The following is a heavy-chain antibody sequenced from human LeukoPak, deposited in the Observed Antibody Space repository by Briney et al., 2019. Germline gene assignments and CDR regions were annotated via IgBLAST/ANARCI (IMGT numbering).Heavy chain of an antibody. CDR3: ARDAGMAGRPPGNWFDP. CDR2: IYQSGST. CDR1: GDSISRSNW. V-gene: IGHV4-4*02. D-gene: IGHD6-19*01. Sequence: SETLSLTCAVSGDSISRSNWCIWVRQTPGKGLEWIGEIYQSGSTNYNPSLQSRVTISVDKSKNQFSLQLSAVTAADTAVYYCARDAGMAGRPPGNWFDPWGQGTLVTVSS. J-gene: IGHJ5*02.